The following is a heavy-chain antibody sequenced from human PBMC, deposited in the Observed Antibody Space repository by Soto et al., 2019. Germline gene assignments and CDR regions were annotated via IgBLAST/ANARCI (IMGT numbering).Heavy chain of an antibody. CDR2: ISPYSGYT. CDR3: AREATVLIPAAQPSRFDS. CDR1: CYNFIKYG. D-gene: IGHD2-2*01. J-gene: IGHJ4*02. Sequence: SVKVSFKGLCYNFIKYGINWVRQAPGQGLEWVGWISPYSGYTHSAQKFYGRLTLTTDTAAATAYMELSVLRSADTAVYYCAREATVLIPAAQPSRFDSWGQGTLVTVSS. V-gene: IGHV1-18*01.